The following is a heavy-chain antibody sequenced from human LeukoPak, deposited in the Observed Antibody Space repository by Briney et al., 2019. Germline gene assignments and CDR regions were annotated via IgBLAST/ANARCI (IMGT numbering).Heavy chain of an antibody. CDR1: GGSISTFY. J-gene: IGHJ4*02. CDR3: ARGRVAGNY. Sequence: SETPSLTCTVSGGSISTFYWSWIRQPPGKGLEWIGYIYYSGSTSYNPSLKSRVTISVDTSKNQFSLKLSSVTAADTAVYYCARGRVAGNYWGQGTLVTVSS. V-gene: IGHV4-59*01. CDR2: IYYSGST. D-gene: IGHD6-19*01.